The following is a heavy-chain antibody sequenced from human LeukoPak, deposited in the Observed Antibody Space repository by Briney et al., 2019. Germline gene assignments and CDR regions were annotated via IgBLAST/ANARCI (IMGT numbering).Heavy chain of an antibody. CDR2: INHSGDT. CDR1: GGAFSGYY. V-gene: IGHV4-34*01. D-gene: IGHD1-7*01. J-gene: IGHJ6*03. CDR3: ASSYNWNYGSMDV. Sequence: SETLSLTCAVYGGAFSGYYWSWIRQPPGKGLEWIGEINHSGDTNYNPSLKSRVTISVDTSKNQFSLKLTSVTAADTAVYYCASSYNWNYGSMDVWGKGTTVTVSS.